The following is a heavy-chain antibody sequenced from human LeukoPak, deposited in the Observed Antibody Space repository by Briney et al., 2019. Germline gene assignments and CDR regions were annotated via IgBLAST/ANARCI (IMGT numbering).Heavy chain of an antibody. Sequence: PSETLSLTCAVYGGSFSGYYWSWIRQPPGKGLEWIGEINHSGSTNYNPSLKSRVTISVDTSKNQFSLKPSSVTAADTAVYYCAGWRTFSTVTQYYYYYYGMDVWGQGTTVTVSS. V-gene: IGHV4-34*01. D-gene: IGHD4-17*01. J-gene: IGHJ6*02. CDR3: AGWRTFSTVTQYYYYYYGMDV. CDR1: GGSFSGYY. CDR2: INHSGST.